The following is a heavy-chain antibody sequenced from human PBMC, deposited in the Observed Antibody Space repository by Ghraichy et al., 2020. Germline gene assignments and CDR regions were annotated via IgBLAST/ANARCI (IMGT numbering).Heavy chain of an antibody. V-gene: IGHV5-10-1*01. CDR3: GGHPDRYSSGWYPPDY. Sequence: GESLNISCKGSGYSFTSYWISWVRQMPGKGLEWMGRIDPSDSYTNYSPSFQGHVTISADKSISTAYLLWSSLKASDTAMYYCGGHPDRYSSGWYPPDYWGQGTLVTVSS. CDR2: IDPSDSYT. CDR1: GYSFTSYW. J-gene: IGHJ4*02. D-gene: IGHD6-19*01.